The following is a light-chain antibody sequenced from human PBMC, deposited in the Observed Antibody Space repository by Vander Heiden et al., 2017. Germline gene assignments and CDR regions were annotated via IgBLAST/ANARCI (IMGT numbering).Light chain of an antibody. CDR1: QSVLYSSNNKNY. V-gene: IGKV4-1*01. Sequence: DIVMTQSPDPLAVSLGERATINCKSSQSVLYSSNNKNYLAWYQQKPGQPPKLLIYWASTRESGVPDRFSGSGSGTDFTLTISSLQAEDVAVYYCQQYYSTLALTFGGGTKVEIK. CDR3: QQYYSTLALT. CDR2: WAS. J-gene: IGKJ4*01.